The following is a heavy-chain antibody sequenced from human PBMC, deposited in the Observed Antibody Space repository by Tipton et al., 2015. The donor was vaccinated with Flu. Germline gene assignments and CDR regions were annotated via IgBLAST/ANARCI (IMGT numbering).Heavy chain of an antibody. CDR1: GASITSGYDY. V-gene: IGHV4-61*02. D-gene: IGHD3-22*01. CDR3: ARVSPRRVTAIVVVMLPEGYFDY. J-gene: IGHJ4*02. CDR2: IYTRGTT. Sequence: TLSLTCNVSGASITSGYDYWTWIRQPAGKGLEWIGRIYTRGTTTYNPSLRSRVTISLDTSANQFSLHLSSVTAADTAVYYCARVSPRRVTAIVVVMLPEGYFDYWGQGTLAIVSS.